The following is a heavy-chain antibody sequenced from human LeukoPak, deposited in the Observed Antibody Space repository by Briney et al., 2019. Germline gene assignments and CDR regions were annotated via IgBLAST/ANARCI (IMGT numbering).Heavy chain of an antibody. CDR1: GGSISSSNW. CDR3: ARSDSSGYSFDY. D-gene: IGHD3-22*01. V-gene: IGHV4-4*02. Sequence: SETLSLTCAVSGGSISSSNWWSWVRQPPGKGLEWIGEIYHSGGTNYNPSLKSRVTISVDKSKNQFSLKLSSVTAADTAVYYCARSDSSGYSFDYWGQGTLVTVSS. CDR2: IYHSGGT. J-gene: IGHJ4*02.